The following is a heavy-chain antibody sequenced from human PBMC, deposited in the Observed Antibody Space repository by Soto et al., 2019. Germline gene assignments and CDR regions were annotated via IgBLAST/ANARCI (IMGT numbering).Heavy chain of an antibody. Sequence: GGSLRLSCAASGFTFSSYWLSWVRQAPGKGLEWLANIKQDGSEKYYVDSVKGRFTISRDNAKNSLYLQMNSLRAEDTAVYYCARFYYDSSGYLPSPYYYYYGMDVWGQGTTVTVSS. CDR3: ARFYYDSSGYLPSPYYYYYGMDV. J-gene: IGHJ6*02. CDR1: GFTFSSYW. D-gene: IGHD3-22*01. V-gene: IGHV3-7*04. CDR2: IKQDGSEK.